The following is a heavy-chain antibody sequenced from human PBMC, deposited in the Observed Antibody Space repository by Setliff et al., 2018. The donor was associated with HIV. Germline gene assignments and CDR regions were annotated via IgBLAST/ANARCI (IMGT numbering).Heavy chain of an antibody. Sequence: SCVASGFTFSSYCMDWFRQAPGEGLEWVSSISYGSTYIYQSDSVRGRFTISRDDAKKSLYLQMNSLGAEDTAVYYCARSGGIGNYHWDVWGKGTTATVSS. D-gene: IGHD3-16*01. CDR2: ISYGSTYI. J-gene: IGHJ6*03. V-gene: IGHV3-21*01. CDR3: ARSGGIGNYHWDV. CDR1: GFTFSSYC.